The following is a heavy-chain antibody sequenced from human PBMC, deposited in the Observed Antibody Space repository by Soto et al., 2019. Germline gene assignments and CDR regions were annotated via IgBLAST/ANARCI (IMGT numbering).Heavy chain of an antibody. CDR2: IYYSGST. D-gene: IGHD3-16*02. CDR1: GGSISSSSYY. Sequence: SETLSLTCTVSGGSISSSSYYWGWIRQPPGKGLEWIGSIYYSGSTYYNPSLKSRVTIPVDTSKNQFSLKLSSVTAADTAVYYCARLGGNDYIWGSYRNDAFDIWGQGTMVTVSS. J-gene: IGHJ3*02. CDR3: ARLGGNDYIWGSYRNDAFDI. V-gene: IGHV4-39*01.